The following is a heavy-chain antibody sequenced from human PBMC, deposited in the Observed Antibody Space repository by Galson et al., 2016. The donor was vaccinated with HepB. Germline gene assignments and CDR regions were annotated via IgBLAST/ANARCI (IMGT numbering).Heavy chain of an antibody. CDR1: GFIFSSYG. V-gene: IGHV3-30*03. D-gene: IGHD3-3*01. CDR3: LWSGKWV. J-gene: IGHJ4*02. Sequence: SLRLSCAASGFIFSSYGMHWVRQAPGRGLDWVAFISYDGSDKYYSDSVKGRFTISRDNSKNTLSLQMNSLRAQDTAVYYCLWSGKWVWGQGTLVTVSS. CDR2: ISYDGSDK.